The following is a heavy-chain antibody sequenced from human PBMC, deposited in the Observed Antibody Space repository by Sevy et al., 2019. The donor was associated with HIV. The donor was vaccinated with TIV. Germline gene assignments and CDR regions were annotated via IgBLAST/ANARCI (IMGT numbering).Heavy chain of an antibody. D-gene: IGHD3-9*01. Sequence: GGSLRLSCGASGFTFNTYWMSWVRQAPGKGLEWVANINQDGSQKYYVDSVKGRFTISKDNAKNSLYLQMSSLRAEDTAVYYCAREFDGGPGYWGQGTLVTVSS. CDR3: AREFDGGPGY. CDR1: GFTFNTYW. J-gene: IGHJ4*02. CDR2: INQDGSQK. V-gene: IGHV3-7*01.